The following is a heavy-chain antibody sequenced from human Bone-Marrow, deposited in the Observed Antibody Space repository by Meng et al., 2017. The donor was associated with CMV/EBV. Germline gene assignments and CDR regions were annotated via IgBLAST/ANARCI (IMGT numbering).Heavy chain of an antibody. V-gene: IGHV3-23*01. D-gene: IGHD2-2*02. CDR2: ISGSGDNT. CDR3: AKDFRTIRTLSCFDN. Sequence: SGFTFSSYTMNWVRQAPGKGLEWVSAISGSGDNTYYADSVRGQFTISRDNSKNTLYLKMNSLRAEDTAVYYCAKDFRTIRTLSCFDNWGQGTLVTVSS. CDR1: GFTFSSYT. J-gene: IGHJ4*02.